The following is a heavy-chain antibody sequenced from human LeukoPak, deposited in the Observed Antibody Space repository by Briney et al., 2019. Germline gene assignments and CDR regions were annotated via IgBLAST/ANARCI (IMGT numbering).Heavy chain of an antibody. V-gene: IGHV5-51*01. CDR3: ARQGGGSMVRGVIDIGDAFDI. CDR2: IYPGDSDT. D-gene: IGHD3-10*01. J-gene: IGHJ3*02. Sequence: GESLKISCKGSGYSFTSYWIGWVRQMPGKGLEWMGIIYPGDSDTRYSPSFQGQVTISADKSISTAYLQWSSLKASDTAMYYCARQGGGSMVRGVIDIGDAFDIWGQGTMVTVSS. CDR1: GYSFTSYW.